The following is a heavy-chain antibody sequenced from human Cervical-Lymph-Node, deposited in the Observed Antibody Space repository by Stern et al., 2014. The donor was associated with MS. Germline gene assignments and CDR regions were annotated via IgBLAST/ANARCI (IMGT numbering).Heavy chain of an antibody. V-gene: IGHV4-61*02. D-gene: IGHD3-9*01. CDR1: GGSISSGNYY. J-gene: IGHJ3*02. CDR3: ARGNYDVLTDNGGHGFDI. Sequence: QVQLQESGPGLVKPSQTLSLTCTVSGGSISSGNYYWSWIRQPAGGGLEWIGRIYSRGSTQYNSPLKSRVTISADTSPQQFSPMLSSVTAADTAVYYCARGNYDVLTDNGGHGFDIWGQGTMVTVSS. CDR2: IYSRGST.